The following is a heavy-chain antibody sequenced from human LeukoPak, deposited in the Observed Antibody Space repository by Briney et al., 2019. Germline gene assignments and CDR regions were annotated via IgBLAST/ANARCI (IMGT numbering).Heavy chain of an antibody. D-gene: IGHD3-10*01. V-gene: IGHV3-53*01. CDR2: IYPSGTT. CDR1: GFTFSSYA. J-gene: IGHJ4*02. CDR3: ARVTTSGSYKFDY. Sequence: QPGGSLRLSCAASGFTFSSYAMSWVRQAPGRGLEWVSLIYPSGTTYDSDSVKGRFTISRDNSKSTLYLQMISLRAEDTAVYYCARVTTSGSYKFDYWGQGTLVTVSS.